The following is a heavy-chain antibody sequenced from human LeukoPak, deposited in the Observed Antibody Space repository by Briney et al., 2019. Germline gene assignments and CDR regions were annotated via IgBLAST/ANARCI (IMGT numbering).Heavy chain of an antibody. CDR3: ARLFDYGDYRAEPY. CDR2: ISTGSNYI. V-gene: IGHV3-21*01. J-gene: IGHJ4*02. Sequence: PGGSLRLSCAASGFTFRTYTMHWVRQAPGKGLEWVSSISTGSNYIYYADSVKGRLTISRDNAKNSLYLQMNSLLAEDTAVYYCARLFDYGDYRAEPYWGQGTLVTVSS. CDR1: GFTFRTYT. D-gene: IGHD4-17*01.